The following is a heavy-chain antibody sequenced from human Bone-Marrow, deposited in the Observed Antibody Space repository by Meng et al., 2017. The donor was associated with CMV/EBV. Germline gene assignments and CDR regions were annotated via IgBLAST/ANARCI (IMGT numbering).Heavy chain of an antibody. D-gene: IGHD3-22*01. CDR2: IYYSGST. V-gene: IGHV4-39*07. J-gene: IGHJ4*02. CDR1: GGSISSSSYY. CDR3: ARGMYYYDSSGYHPLYYFDY. Sequence: SETLSLTCAVSGGSISSSSYYWGWIRQPPGKGLEWIGSIYYSGSTYYNPSLKSRVTISVDTSKNQFSLKLSSVTAADTAVYYCARGMYYYDSSGYHPLYYFDYWGQGTLVTSPQ.